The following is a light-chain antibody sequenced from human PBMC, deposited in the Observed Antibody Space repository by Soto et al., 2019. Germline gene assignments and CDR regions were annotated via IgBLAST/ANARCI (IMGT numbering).Light chain of an antibody. J-gene: IGKJ1*01. V-gene: IGKV3-20*01. CDR1: QSVSSSH. CDR2: SAS. Sequence: EIVLTQSPGTLSLSPGERATLSCRASQSVSSSHLAWYQHKPGQAPRLLIYSASSRATGIPDRFSGSGPGTDFTLTISRLEPEDLAVYYCQRYGAFGQGTKVDI. CDR3: QRYGA.